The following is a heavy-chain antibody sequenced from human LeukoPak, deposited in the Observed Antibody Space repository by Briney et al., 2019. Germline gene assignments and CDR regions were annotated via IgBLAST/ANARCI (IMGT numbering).Heavy chain of an antibody. D-gene: IGHD1-26*01. CDR3: ARDRVGATTNFDY. CDR1: GFTFSSYS. CDR2: IKQDGSEK. V-gene: IGHV3-7*01. Sequence: GGSLRLSCAASGFTFSSYSMNWVRQAPGKGLEWVANIKQDGSEKYYVDSVKGRFTISRDNAKNSLYLQMNSLRAEDTAVYYCARDRVGATTNFDYWGQGTLVTVSS. J-gene: IGHJ4*02.